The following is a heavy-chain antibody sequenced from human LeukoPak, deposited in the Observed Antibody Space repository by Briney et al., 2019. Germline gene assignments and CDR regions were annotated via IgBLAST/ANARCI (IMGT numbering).Heavy chain of an antibody. V-gene: IGHV3-23*01. D-gene: IGHD2-2*01. CDR1: GFTCTISA. J-gene: IGHJ4*02. Sequence: GGSLRLSCAASGFTCTISAMSWVRQAPGKGLEWVSAISGSGGSTYYADSVKGRFTISRDNSKNTLYLQMDSLRAEDTAVYYCAKDPSSSTSPNDHYFDYWGQGTLVSVSS. CDR2: ISGSGGST. CDR3: AKDPSSSTSPNDHYFDY.